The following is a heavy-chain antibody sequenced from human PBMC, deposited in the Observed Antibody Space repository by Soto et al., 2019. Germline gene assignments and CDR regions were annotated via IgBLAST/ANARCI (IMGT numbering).Heavy chain of an antibody. V-gene: IGHV3-15*01. CDR1: GFPFNNGR. Sequence: DVQVVASGGGLVKPGGSLRLACVASGFPFNNGRMNWVRQAPGKRPEWLGRIFRNIEGGAVDYATPVKGRFTISRDDSQTTRYLQMDSLKTDYTAMYYCTSRGSCGGGRCRSLMYWGQGAMVIVSS. J-gene: IGHJ4*02. CDR2: IFRNIEGGAV. D-gene: IGHD2-21*01. CDR3: TSRGSCGGGRCRSLMY.